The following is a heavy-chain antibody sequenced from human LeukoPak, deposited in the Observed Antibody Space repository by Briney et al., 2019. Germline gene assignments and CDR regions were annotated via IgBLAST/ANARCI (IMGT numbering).Heavy chain of an antibody. CDR1: GGSISSYY. CDR3: ARYRSGFLDY. D-gene: IGHD6-19*01. Sequence: PSETQSLTCTVSGGSISSYYWSWIRQPPGKGLQWIGYIYHSGSTNYNPSLKSRVTISVDTSKNQFSLKLSSVTAADTAVYFCARYRSGFLDYWGQGTLVTVSS. J-gene: IGHJ4*02. CDR2: IYHSGST. V-gene: IGHV4-59*01.